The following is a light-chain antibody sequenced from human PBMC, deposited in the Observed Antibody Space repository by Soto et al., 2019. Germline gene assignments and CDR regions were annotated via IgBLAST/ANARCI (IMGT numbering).Light chain of an antibody. J-gene: IGKJ1*01. CDR2: AAS. V-gene: IGKV3-20*01. CDR1: HSVDNNY. Sequence: IVLAPSPATLSLSPGDRATISCRASHSVDNNYLAWYQQKHGQAPRLLIFAASSRATGVPHRFSASGSGTDFTLTISGLVPEDFAVYFCQQYGGSPPWTFGQGTKVDIK. CDR3: QQYGGSPPWT.